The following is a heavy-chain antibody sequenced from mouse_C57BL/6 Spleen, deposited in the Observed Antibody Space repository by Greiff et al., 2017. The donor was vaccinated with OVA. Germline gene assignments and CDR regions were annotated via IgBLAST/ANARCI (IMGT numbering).Heavy chain of an antibody. Sequence: EVMLVESGGGLVQPGGSMKLSCVASGFTFSNYWMNWVRQSPEKGLEWVAQIRLKSDNYATHYAESVKGRVTISRDDSKSSVYLQMNNLRAEDTGIYYCTSYGNPNWYFDVWGTGTTVTVSS. CDR1: GFTFSNYW. CDR3: TSYGNPNWYFDV. V-gene: IGHV6-3*01. D-gene: IGHD2-1*01. CDR2: IRLKSDNYAT. J-gene: IGHJ1*03.